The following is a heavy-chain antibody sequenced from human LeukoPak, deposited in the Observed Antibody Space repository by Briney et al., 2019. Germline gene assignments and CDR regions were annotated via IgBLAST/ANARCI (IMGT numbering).Heavy chain of an antibody. CDR2: ISSSSSSI. V-gene: IGHV3-21*01. CDR1: GCTFSSYN. Sequence: GGSLRLSCAASGCTFSSYNINWVRQAPGKGLEWVSSISSSSSSIYYADSVKGRFTISRDNAKNSLYLQMNSLRAEDTAVYYCARVTTFGGNIDYGGQGPLVTVSS. CDR3: ARVTTFGGNIDY. J-gene: IGHJ4*02. D-gene: IGHD4-23*01.